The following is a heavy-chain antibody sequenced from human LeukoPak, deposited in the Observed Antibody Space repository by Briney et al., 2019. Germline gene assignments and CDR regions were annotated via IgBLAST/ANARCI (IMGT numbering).Heavy chain of an antibody. V-gene: IGHV3-48*01. D-gene: IGHD5-18*01. CDR2: ISSSSRPI. J-gene: IGHJ4*02. Sequence: GGSLRLSCAASGFTFSAYSMNWVRQAPGKGLEWVSYISSSSRPIYYADSAKGRFTISRDNAKNSLFLQMNNLRAEDTAVYYCTHVPDITMVVDYWGQGTLVTVSS. CDR1: GFTFSAYS. CDR3: THVPDITMVVDY.